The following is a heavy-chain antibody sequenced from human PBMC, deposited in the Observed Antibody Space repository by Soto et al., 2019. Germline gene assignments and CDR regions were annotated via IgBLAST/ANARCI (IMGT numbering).Heavy chain of an antibody. V-gene: IGHV3-23*01. D-gene: IGHD3-3*01. CDR2: ISGSGGST. J-gene: IGHJ6*02. CDR3: AKDLRVYYDFWSGYSMDV. CDR1: GFTFSSYA. Sequence: HPGGSLRLSCAASGFTFSSYAMSWVRQAPGKGLEWVSAISGSGGSTYYADSVKGRFTISRDNSKNTLYLQMNSLRAEDTAVYYCAKDLRVYYDFWSGYSMDVWGQGTTVTVSS.